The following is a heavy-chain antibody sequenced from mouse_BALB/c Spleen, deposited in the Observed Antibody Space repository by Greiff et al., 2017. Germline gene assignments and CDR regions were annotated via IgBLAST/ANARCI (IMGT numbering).Heavy chain of an antibody. V-gene: IGHV2-9*02. CDR1: GFSLTSYG. CDR2: IWAGGST. CDR3: ARGDYYRYGGAMDY. J-gene: IGHJ4*01. Sequence: VKLVESGPGLVAPSQSLSITCTVSGFSLTSYGVHWVRQPPGKGLEWLGVIWAGGSTNYNSALMSRLSISKDNSKSQVFLKMNSLQTDDTAMYYCARGDYYRYGGAMDYWGQGTSVTVSS. D-gene: IGHD2-14*01.